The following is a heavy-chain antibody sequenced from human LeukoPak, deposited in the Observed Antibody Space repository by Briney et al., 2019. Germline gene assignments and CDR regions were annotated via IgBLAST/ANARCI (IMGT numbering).Heavy chain of an antibody. J-gene: IGHJ4*02. CDR3: ARQSITIFGVVIRPFDY. CDR2: IYYSGST. D-gene: IGHD3-3*01. Sequence: SETLSLTCTVSGGSISSSSYYWGWIRQPPGKGLEWIGSIYYSGSTYYNPSLKSRVTISVDTSKNQFSLKLSSVTAADTAVYYCARQSITIFGVVIRPFDYWGQGTLVTVSS. V-gene: IGHV4-39*01. CDR1: GGSISSSSYY.